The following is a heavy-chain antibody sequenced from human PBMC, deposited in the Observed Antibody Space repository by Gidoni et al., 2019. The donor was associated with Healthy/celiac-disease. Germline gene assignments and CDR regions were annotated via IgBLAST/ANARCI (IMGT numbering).Heavy chain of an antibody. V-gene: IGHV1-69*06. Sequence: QVQLVQSGAEVKKPGSSVKVSCKAPGGTFSSYAISWVRQAPGQGLEWMGGIIPIFGTANYAQKFQGRVTIAADKTTSTAYMKLSSLRSEDTAVYYCARGPSGSPTADYWGQGTLVTVSS. D-gene: IGHD1-26*01. CDR2: IIPIFGTA. CDR3: ARGPSGSPTADY. J-gene: IGHJ4*02. CDR1: GGTFSSYA.